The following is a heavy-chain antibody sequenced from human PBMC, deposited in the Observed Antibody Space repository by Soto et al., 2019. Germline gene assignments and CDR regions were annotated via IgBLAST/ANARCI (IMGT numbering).Heavy chain of an antibody. V-gene: IGHV3-30*18. Sequence: QPGGSLRLSCAASGFTFSSYGMHWVRQAPGKGLEWVAVISYDGSNKYYADSVKGRFTISRDNSKNTLYLQMNSLRAEDTAVYYCAKDPDPDYWGQGTLVTVSS. CDR2: ISYDGSNK. J-gene: IGHJ4*02. CDR3: AKDPDPDY. CDR1: GFTFSSYG.